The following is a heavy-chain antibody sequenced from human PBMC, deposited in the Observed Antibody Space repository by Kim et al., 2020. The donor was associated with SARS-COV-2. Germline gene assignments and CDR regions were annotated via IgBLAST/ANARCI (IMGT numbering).Heavy chain of an antibody. CDR3: ARGRFGAIYYFDP. CDR1: GYSFTSYY. Sequence: ASVKVSCKASGYSFTSYYMHWLREAPGQGLEWIGIINPSGGVTTYAQKFQGRVTMTRDTSTSTVYMELSNLRSEDTAVYYCARGRFGAIYYFDPWGQGTL. CDR2: INPSGGVT. V-gene: IGHV1-46*01. J-gene: IGHJ4*02. D-gene: IGHD3-10*01.